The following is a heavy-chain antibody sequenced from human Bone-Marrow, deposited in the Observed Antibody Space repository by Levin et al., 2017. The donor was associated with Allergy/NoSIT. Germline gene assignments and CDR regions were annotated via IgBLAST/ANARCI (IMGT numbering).Heavy chain of an antibody. CDR2: INTYTGNP. V-gene: IGHV7-4-1*02. D-gene: IGHD3-3*01. Sequence: PGESLKISCKPSGYTFNNYGLNWFRQAPGQGLEWMGYINTYTGNPTYAQGFTGRFVFSLDTSVSTAFLQISSLETEDTAFYYCARSGRGFWIGYSSPDFDYWGQGTLVIVSS. CDR1: GYTFNNYG. CDR3: ARSGRGFWIGYSSPDFDY. J-gene: IGHJ4*02.